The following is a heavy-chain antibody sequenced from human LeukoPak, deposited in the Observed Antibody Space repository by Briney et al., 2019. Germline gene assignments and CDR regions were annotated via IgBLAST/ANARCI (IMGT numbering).Heavy chain of an antibody. CDR1: GFNFSGYS. J-gene: IGHJ5*02. V-gene: IGHV3-48*01. Sequence: GGSLRLSCAASGFNFSGYSMNWVRQAPGKGLEWVLYISRSGSPIYYADSVKGRFTISRDNAKNSLFLQMNSLRVEDTAVYYCARRDCSTASCYTNTWFGPWGQGTLVTVSS. CDR2: ISRSGSPI. D-gene: IGHD2-2*02. CDR3: ARRDCSTASCYTNTWFGP.